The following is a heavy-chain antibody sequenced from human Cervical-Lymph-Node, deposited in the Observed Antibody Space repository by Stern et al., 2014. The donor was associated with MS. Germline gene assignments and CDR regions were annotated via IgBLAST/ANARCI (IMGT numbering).Heavy chain of an antibody. J-gene: IGHJ4*02. V-gene: IGHV3-21*02. D-gene: IGHD1-14*01. CDR3: ATDVRRSTGTDYFES. CDR1: GLTFSESK. CDR2: IGRDSTYT. Sequence: VQLAESGGGLAKLGGSLRLSCVGSGLTFSESKMSWVRLAAGKGLEWVSSIGRDSTYTDVADAVRGRFTISRDDAKRSVFLHMNSLRVEDTAIYYCATDVRRSTGTDYFESWGQGTLVPVSS.